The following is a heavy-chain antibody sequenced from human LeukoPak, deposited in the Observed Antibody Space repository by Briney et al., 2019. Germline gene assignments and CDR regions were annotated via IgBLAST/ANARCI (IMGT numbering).Heavy chain of an antibody. CDR2: ISYDGSNK. CDR3: AKHIVVVPAAID. J-gene: IGHJ4*02. V-gene: IGHV3-30*18. D-gene: IGHD2-2*02. CDR1: GFTFSSYA. Sequence: GGSLRLSCSASGFTFSSYAMHWVRQAPGKGLEWVAVISYDGSNKYYADSVKGRFTISRDNSKNTLYLQMNSLRAEDTAVYYCAKHIVVVPAAIDWGQGTLVTVSS.